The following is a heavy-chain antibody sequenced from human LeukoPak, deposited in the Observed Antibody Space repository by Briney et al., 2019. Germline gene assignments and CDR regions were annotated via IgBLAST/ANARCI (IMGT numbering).Heavy chain of an antibody. CDR2: INPNSGGT. J-gene: IGHJ6*02. D-gene: IGHD3-3*01. Sequence: ASVKVSCKASGYTFTSYYIHWVRQAPGQGLEWMGWINPNSGGTNYAQKFQGWVTMTRDTSISTAYMELSRLRSDDTAVYYCARAAPVYDFWSGYPRYYYYGMDVWGQGTTVTVSS. CDR1: GYTFTSYY. CDR3: ARAAPVYDFWSGYPRYYYYGMDV. V-gene: IGHV1-2*04.